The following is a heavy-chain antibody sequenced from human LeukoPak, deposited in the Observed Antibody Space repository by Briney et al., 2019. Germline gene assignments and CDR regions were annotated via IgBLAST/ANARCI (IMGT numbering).Heavy chain of an antibody. J-gene: IGHJ4*02. D-gene: IGHD6-13*01. V-gene: IGHV3-48*01. Sequence: GGSLRLSCAASGFTFSNYNMNWVRQAPGKGLEWVSYITLSSTTIYYADSVKGRFTVSRDNAKNSLYLQMNSLRAEDTAVYYCAREPTYSSSWYSSCDYWGQGTLVTVSS. CDR1: GFTFSNYN. CDR2: ITLSSTTI. CDR3: AREPTYSSSWYSSCDY.